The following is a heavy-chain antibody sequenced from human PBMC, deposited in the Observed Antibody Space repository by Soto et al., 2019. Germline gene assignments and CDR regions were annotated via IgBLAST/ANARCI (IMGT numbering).Heavy chain of an antibody. J-gene: IGHJ6*02. Sequence: ASVKVSCKASGYTFTSYGISWVRQAPGQGLEWMGWISAYNGNTNYAQKLQGRVTMTTDTSTSTAYMELRSLRSDDTAVYYCARWAIWRSPRYHYYGMDVWGQGTTVTVSS. D-gene: IGHD3-3*01. CDR2: ISAYNGNT. CDR3: ARWAIWRSPRYHYYGMDV. CDR1: GYTFTSYG. V-gene: IGHV1-18*04.